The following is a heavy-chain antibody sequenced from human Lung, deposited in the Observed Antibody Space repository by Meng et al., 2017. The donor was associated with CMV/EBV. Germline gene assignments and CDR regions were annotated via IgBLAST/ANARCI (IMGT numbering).Heavy chain of an antibody. J-gene: IGHJ4*02. Sequence: SCAASGFAFSNYWMTWIRQAPGKGLEWVGNINQHGSENQYADSVRGRFTISRDNARNSVYLQMNTLRAEDTAVYYCVRRDDLLGFDYWGQGTLVTVSS. CDR2: INQHGSEN. CDR3: VRRDDLLGFDY. CDR1: GFAFSNYW. V-gene: IGHV3-7*01. D-gene: IGHD2-15*01.